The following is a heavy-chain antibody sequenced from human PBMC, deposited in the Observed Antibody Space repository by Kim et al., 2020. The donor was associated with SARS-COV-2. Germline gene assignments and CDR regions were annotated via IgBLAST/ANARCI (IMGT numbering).Heavy chain of an antibody. CDR1: GGSISSGGYY. V-gene: IGHV4-31*03. CDR2: IYYSGST. Sequence: SETLSLTCTASGGSISSGGYYWSWIRQHPGKGLEWIGYIYYSGSTYYNPSLKSRVTISVDTSKNQFSLKLSSVTAADTAVYYCARARSTMIVVQHFDYWGQGTLVTVSS. J-gene: IGHJ4*02. D-gene: IGHD3-22*01. CDR3: ARARSTMIVVQHFDY.